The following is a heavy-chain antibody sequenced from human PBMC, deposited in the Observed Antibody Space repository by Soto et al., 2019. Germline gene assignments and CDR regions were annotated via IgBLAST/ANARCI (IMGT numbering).Heavy chain of an antibody. Sequence: EGQLLESGGGLVQPGGSLRLSCVASGFSFYTYAMSWVRQAPGKGLEWVSAIGGRGETTFYAESVKGRFTISRDNSKDTLELQMDSLGPEDAAIYYCAKEWGATRGYFDSWGQGTLVTVSS. V-gene: IGHV3-23*01. CDR1: GFSFYTYA. J-gene: IGHJ4*02. CDR2: IGGRGETT. D-gene: IGHD3-16*01. CDR3: AKEWGATRGYFDS.